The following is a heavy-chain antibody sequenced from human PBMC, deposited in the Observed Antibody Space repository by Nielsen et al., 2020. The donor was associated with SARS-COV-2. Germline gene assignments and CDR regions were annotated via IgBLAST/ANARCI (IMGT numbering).Heavy chain of an antibody. CDR1: GGTFSSYA. V-gene: IGHV1-69*13. CDR2: IIPIFGTA. D-gene: IGHD2-2*01. J-gene: IGHJ5*02. Sequence: SVKVSCKASGGTFSSYAISWVRQAPGQGLEWMGGIIPIFGTANYAQKFQGRVTTTADESTSTAYMELSSLRSEDTAVYYCARGVVPAAMTWFDPWGQGTLVTVSS. CDR3: ARGVVPAAMTWFDP.